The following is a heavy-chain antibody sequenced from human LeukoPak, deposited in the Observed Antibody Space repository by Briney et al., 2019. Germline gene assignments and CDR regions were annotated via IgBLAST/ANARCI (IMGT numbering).Heavy chain of an antibody. D-gene: IGHD2-2*01. Sequence: GGSLRLSCAASGFTFSDYYMSWIRQAPGKGLEWVSHISSSNAIIYYAASVKGRFTISRDNAKNSLYLQMNSLRAEDTAVYYCARDSPSSTSWGYWGQGTLVTVSS. V-gene: IGHV3-11*04. CDR1: GFTFSDYY. CDR3: ARDSPSSTSWGY. J-gene: IGHJ4*02. CDR2: ISSSNAII.